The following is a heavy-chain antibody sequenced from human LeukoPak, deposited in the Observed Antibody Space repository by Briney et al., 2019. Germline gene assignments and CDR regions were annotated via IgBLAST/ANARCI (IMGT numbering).Heavy chain of an antibody. J-gene: IGHJ5*02. V-gene: IGHV3-11*01. Sequence: PGGSLRLSCAASGFTFSDYYMSWIRQAPGKGLEWVSYISSSGSTIYYADSVQGRFTISRDNAKNSLYLQMNSLRAEDTAVYYCARDPLFDYSNYNWFDPWGQGTLVTVSS. CDR2: ISSSGSTI. CDR3: ARDPLFDYSNYNWFDP. CDR1: GFTFSDYY. D-gene: IGHD4-11*01.